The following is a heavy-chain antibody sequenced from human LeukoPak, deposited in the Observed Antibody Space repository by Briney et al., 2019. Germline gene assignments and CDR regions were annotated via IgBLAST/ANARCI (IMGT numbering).Heavy chain of an antibody. CDR1: RFTFSSYG. J-gene: IGHJ4*02. CDR2: IWYDGSIK. Sequence: GGSLRLSCAASRFTFSSYGMHWVRQAPGKGLEWVALIWYDGSIKCYADSVKGRFTISRDNSKNTLYLQMNSLRAEDTAVYYCVSGRGSGSYDYFDYWGQGTLVTVSS. CDR3: VSGRGSGSYDYFDY. D-gene: IGHD3-10*01. V-gene: IGHV3-33*01.